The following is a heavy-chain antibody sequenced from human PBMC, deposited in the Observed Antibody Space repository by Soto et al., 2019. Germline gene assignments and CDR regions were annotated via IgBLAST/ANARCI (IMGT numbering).Heavy chain of an antibody. D-gene: IGHD3-22*01. CDR1: GYSFSFYW. CDR2: MYPDDSDI. V-gene: IGHV5-51*01. J-gene: IGHJ3*02. Sequence: GESLKISCKASGYSFSFYWIGWVRQMPGKGLEWMAIMYPDDSDIRYSPSFEAHVTISADKSTSTAFLQWSSLKASDTAMYYCATAYVYDFENSNYYRDAFDIWGQGTLVTVSS. CDR3: ATAYVYDFENSNYYRDAFDI.